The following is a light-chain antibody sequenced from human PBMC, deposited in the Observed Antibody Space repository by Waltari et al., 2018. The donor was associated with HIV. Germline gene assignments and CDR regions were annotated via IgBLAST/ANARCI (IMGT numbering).Light chain of an antibody. CDR1: QRIGKF. V-gene: IGKV1-39*01. Sequence: DIPLTQSPSSLAASVGERVTITCRASQRIGKFLNWYQHKPGKAPSLLIFAASSLHSGVPSRFIGSRSGTDFTLTITGLQPEDFATYYCQQTYRTPSFGQGTTVEVK. CDR3: QQTYRTPS. CDR2: AAS. J-gene: IGKJ1*01.